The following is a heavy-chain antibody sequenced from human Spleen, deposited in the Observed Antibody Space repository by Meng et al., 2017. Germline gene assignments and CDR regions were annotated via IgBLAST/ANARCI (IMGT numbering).Heavy chain of an antibody. CDR3: ARRNLGQWLSYRPFDY. J-gene: IGHJ4*02. CDR2: INWNGGST. D-gene: IGHD6-19*01. Sequence: GESLKISCAASGFTFNNYAMSWVRQAPGKGLEWVSGINWNGGSTGYADSMKGRFTISRDNAKNSLYLQMNSLRAEDTAQYYCARRNLGQWLSYRPFDYWGQGTLVTGSS. CDR1: GFTFNNYA. V-gene: IGHV3-20*04.